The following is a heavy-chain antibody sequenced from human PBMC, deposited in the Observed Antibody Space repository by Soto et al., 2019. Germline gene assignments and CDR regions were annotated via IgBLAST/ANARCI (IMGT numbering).Heavy chain of an antibody. J-gene: IGHJ2*01. CDR1: GFTFSNAW. CDR2: IKSKTDGGTT. Sequence: GGSLRLSCAASGFTFSNAWMNWVRQAPGKGLEWVGRIKSKTDGGTTDFAAPVKGRFTISRDDSENMLYLQMNSLRTEDTAVYYCAKEESRGWLQYWYFDLWGHGTLVTVSS. D-gene: IGHD5-12*01. V-gene: IGHV3-15*07. CDR3: AKEESRGWLQYWYFDL.